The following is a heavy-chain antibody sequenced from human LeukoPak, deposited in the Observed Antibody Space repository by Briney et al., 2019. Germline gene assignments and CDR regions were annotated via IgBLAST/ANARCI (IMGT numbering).Heavy chain of an antibody. CDR3: ARVGKQQLTFDY. CDR1: GDSIGSYY. V-gene: IGHV4-59*01. J-gene: IGHJ4*02. D-gene: IGHD6-13*01. CDR2: IYYSGST. Sequence: SETLSLTCTVSGDSIGSYYWSWIRQPPGKGLEWIGYIYYSGSTNYNPSLKSRVTISVDTSKNQFSLKLSSVTAADTAVYYCARVGKQQLTFDYWGQGTLVTVSS.